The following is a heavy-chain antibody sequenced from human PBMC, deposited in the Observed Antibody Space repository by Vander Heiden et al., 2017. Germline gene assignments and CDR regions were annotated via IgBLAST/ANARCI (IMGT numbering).Heavy chain of an antibody. J-gene: IGHJ4*02. D-gene: IGHD3-10*01. V-gene: IGHV4-30-2*01. Sequence: QLQLQESGSGLVKPSQTLSLTCAVSGGSISSGGYSWSWILQPPGKGLEWIGYSYHSGSTYYNPSLKSRVTISVDRSKNQFSLKLSSVTAADTAVYYCARLDGEVSVEGWCGELSTVFDYWGQGTLVTVSS. CDR3: ARLDGEVSVEGWCGELSTVFDY. CDR1: GGSISSGGYS. CDR2: SYHSGST.